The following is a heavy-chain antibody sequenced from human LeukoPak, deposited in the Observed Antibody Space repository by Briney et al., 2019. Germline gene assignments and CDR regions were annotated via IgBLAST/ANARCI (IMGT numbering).Heavy chain of an antibody. CDR1: GYTFTGYY. J-gene: IGHJ4*02. V-gene: IGHV1-2*02. CDR3: ARTPLTTVVTLNFDY. Sequence: ASVKVSCKASGYTFTGYYMHWVRQAPGQGLEWMGWINPNSGGTNYAQKFQGRVTMTRDTSISTAYMELSRLRPDDTAVYYCARTPLTTVVTLNFDYWGQGTLVTVSS. CDR2: INPNSGGT. D-gene: IGHD4-23*01.